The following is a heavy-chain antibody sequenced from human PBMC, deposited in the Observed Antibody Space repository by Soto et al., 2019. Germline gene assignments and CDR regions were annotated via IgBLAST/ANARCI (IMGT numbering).Heavy chain of an antibody. CDR3: VKDWTGSTCPCMDV. V-gene: IGHV3-23*01. J-gene: IGHJ6*02. CDR2: ISHSDDET. CDR1: GFTFSSHA. Sequence: EVHLLESGGGLVQPGGSLRLSCAASGFTFSSHAMSWVRQAPGKGLEWVSGISHSDDETYYVDSVKGRFTISRDNSKNTLYLQMHSLRAEDTAIYYCVKDWTGSTCPCMDVWGQGTTVTVS. D-gene: IGHD6-13*01.